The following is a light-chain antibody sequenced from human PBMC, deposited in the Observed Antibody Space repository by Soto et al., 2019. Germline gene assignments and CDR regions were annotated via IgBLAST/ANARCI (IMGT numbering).Light chain of an antibody. CDR3: QQYYSYST. CDR1: QSISSW. J-gene: IGKJ1*01. CDR2: KAS. V-gene: IGKV1-5*03. Sequence: DIQMTQSLSTLSASIGDRVTITCRASQSISSWLAWYQQKPGKAPKLLIYKASSLESGVPSRFSGSGSGTEFTLTISSLQPDDFATYYCQQYYSYSTFGQGTKVEIK.